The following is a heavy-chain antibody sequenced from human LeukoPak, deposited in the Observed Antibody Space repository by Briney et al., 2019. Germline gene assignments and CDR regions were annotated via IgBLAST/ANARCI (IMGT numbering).Heavy chain of an antibody. CDR3: ASNVTTTPITTGGAFNI. Sequence: GGSLRLSCAASGFTFSSYSMNWVRQAPGKGLEWVSYISSSSTYIYYADSVKGRFTVSRDDAQNSLHLQMNSLRAEDTAVYYCASNVTTTPITTGGAFNIWGQGTMVTVSS. CDR1: GFTFSSYS. V-gene: IGHV3-21*01. CDR2: ISSSSTYI. D-gene: IGHD4-17*01. J-gene: IGHJ3*02.